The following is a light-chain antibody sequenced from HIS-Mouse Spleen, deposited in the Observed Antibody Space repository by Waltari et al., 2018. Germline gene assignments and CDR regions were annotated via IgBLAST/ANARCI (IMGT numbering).Light chain of an antibody. J-gene: IGLJ2*01. CDR1: TLGDKF. CDR2: QDS. Sequence: SYELTQPPSVSVSPGQPASITCSGETLGDKFACWFQQKPGQSPVLVIYQDSKRPSGIPERFSGSNSGNTATLTISGTQAMDEADYYCQAWDSSYSVFGGGTKLTVL. V-gene: IGLV3-1*01. CDR3: QAWDSSYSV.